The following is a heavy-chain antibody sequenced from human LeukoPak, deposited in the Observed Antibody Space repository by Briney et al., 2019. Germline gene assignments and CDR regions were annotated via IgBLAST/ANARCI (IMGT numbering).Heavy chain of an antibody. CDR2: IYTSGST. CDR3: ARVRSYYDSTGYYEGWFDP. J-gene: IGHJ5*02. CDR1: GDSISTYY. V-gene: IGHV4-4*07. Sequence: SESLSLTCTVSGDSISTYYWSWIRQPAGKGLEWIGRIYTSGSTNYNPSLQSRLTMSVDTSKNQFFLRLSSVTAADTAVYYCARVRSYYDSTGYYEGWFDPWGQGTLVTVSS. D-gene: IGHD3-22*01.